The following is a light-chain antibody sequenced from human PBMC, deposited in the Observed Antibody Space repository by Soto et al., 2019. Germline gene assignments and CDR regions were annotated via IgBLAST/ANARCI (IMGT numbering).Light chain of an antibody. Sequence: EIVLTQSPATLSLSPGERATLSCRASQSVSKTLAWYQQRPGQAPRLLIYDAANRATGIPARFSGSGSGTDFTLTISSLEPEDFAVYYCQQRHDWPITFGQGTRLEI. CDR3: QQRHDWPIT. CDR1: QSVSKT. J-gene: IGKJ5*01. CDR2: DAA. V-gene: IGKV3-11*01.